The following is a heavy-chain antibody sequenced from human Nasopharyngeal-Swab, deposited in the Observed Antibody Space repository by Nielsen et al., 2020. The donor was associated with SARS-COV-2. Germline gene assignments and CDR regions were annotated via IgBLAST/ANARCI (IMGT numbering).Heavy chain of an antibody. Sequence: SETLSLTCTVSGGPISSYYWSWIRQPAGKGLEWIGRIYTSGSTNYNPSLKSRVTMSVDTSKNQFSLKLSSVTAADTAVYYCARSTQYYYDSSGSMWKYYFDYWGQGTLVTVSS. CDR3: ARSTQYYYDSSGSMWKYYFDY. CDR1: GGPISSYY. CDR2: IYTSGST. D-gene: IGHD3-22*01. J-gene: IGHJ4*02. V-gene: IGHV4-4*07.